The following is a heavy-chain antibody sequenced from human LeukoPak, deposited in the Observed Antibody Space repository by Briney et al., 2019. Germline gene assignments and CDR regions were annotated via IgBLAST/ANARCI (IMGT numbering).Heavy chain of an antibody. CDR3: ARDRTNNWFDP. CDR2: INPSGGGT. V-gene: IGHV1-46*01. D-gene: IGHD1-14*01. J-gene: IGHJ5*02. Sequence: ASVKVSCKASGYTFTSYYMHWVRQAPGQGLEWMGIINPSGGGTSYAQKFQGRVTMTRDTSTSTVYMELSSLRSEDTAVYYCARDRTNNWFDPWGQGTLVTVSS. CDR1: GYTFTSYY.